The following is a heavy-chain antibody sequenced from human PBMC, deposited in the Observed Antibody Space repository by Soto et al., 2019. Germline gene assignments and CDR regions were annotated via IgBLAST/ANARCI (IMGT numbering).Heavy chain of an antibody. J-gene: IGHJ4*02. Sequence: PGGSLRLSCAVSGFSLSNYAMSWVRQAPGKGLEWVSAISGSGSNTYYIDSVKGRFTISRDKSKTTLFLQMNSLRAEDTAVYYCAKPPDYNWNDYWGQGTLVTVSS. CDR2: ISGSGSNT. CDR1: GFSLSNYA. CDR3: AKPPDYNWNDY. D-gene: IGHD1-20*01. V-gene: IGHV3-23*01.